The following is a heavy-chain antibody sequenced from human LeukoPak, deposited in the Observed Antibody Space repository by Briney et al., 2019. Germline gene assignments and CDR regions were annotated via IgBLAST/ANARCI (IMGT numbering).Heavy chain of an antibody. J-gene: IGHJ4*02. V-gene: IGHV3-21*01. D-gene: IGHD4-23*01. Sequence: GGSLRLSCVVSGFTFSRYSMNWVRQAPGKGLEWVSFISSSSSHIYYAESMEGRFTISRDNAKNSLFLQMNSLRVEDMAVYYCARDPGGWIDYWGQGTLVTVSS. CDR3: ARDPGGWIDY. CDR2: ISSSSSHI. CDR1: GFTFSRYS.